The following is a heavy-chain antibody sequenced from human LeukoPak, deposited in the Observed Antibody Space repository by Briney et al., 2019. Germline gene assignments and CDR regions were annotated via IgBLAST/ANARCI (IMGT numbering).Heavy chain of an antibody. V-gene: IGHV3-23*01. CDR1: GFTLSCYA. D-gene: IGHD2-15*01. CDR2: ISDTGNK. J-gene: IGHJ4*02. Sequence: HSGGSLRLSCAASGFTLSCYAMSWVRQAPGKGLEWVSAISDTGNKYHADPVKGRFTTSRDSSKNTLFLQMNRLRPEDAAVYYCAKAPVTACRGAFCYPFDYWGLGTLVTVSS. CDR3: AKAPVTACRGAFCYPFDY.